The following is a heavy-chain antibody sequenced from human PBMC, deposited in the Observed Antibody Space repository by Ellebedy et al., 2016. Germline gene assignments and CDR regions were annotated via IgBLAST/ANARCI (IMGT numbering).Heavy chain of an antibody. J-gene: IGHJ4*02. CDR2: ISGYNGNT. CDR3: AREGDDYFDY. Sequence: ASVKVSCKASGYTFTSFGISWVRQAPGQGLEWMGWISGYNGNTNYAQKLQGRVTMTTDTSTRTAYMELRRLRSDDTAVYYCAREGDDYFDYWGQGTLVTVSS. V-gene: IGHV1-18*01. CDR1: GYTFTSFG. D-gene: IGHD3-16*01.